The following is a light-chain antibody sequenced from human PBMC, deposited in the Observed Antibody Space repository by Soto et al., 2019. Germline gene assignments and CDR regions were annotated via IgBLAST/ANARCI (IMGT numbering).Light chain of an antibody. V-gene: IGKV3-20*01. J-gene: IGKJ5*01. CDR2: GAS. CDR3: QQYGSPIT. CDR1: QSISSSY. Sequence: IVLTQSPGTLSLSPVDRATISCRASQSISSSYLGWYQKKAGQPPRLLNAGASSRATGTPARFSGSGSGTDFPLTISRLAHEDFAVFYRQQYGSPITFGQGTRLDIK.